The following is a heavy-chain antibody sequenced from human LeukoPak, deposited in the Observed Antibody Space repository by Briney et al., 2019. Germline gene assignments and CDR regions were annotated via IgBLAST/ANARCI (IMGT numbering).Heavy chain of an antibody. Sequence: GESLKISCKGSGYSFTSYWIGWVRQMPGKGLEWMGIIYPGDSDTRYSPSFQGQVTISADKSISTAYLQWSSLKASDTAMYYCARCGGEAARSIAGYFHYEYFQHWGQGTLVTVSS. CDR1: GYSFTSYW. CDR2: IYPGDSDT. D-gene: IGHD6-6*01. J-gene: IGHJ1*01. V-gene: IGHV5-51*01. CDR3: ARCGGEAARSIAGYFHYEYFQH.